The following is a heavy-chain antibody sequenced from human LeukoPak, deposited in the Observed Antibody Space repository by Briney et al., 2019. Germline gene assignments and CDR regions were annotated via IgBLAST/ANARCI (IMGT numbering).Heavy chain of an antibody. J-gene: IGHJ3*02. CDR2: IRYDGSNK. V-gene: IGHV3-30*02. CDR3: AKDRTAARPDRGAFDI. CDR1: GFTFSSYG. D-gene: IGHD6-6*01. Sequence: GGSLRLSCAASGFTFSSYGMHWVRQAPGKGLEWVAFIRYDGSNKYYADSVKGRFTISRDNSKNTLYLQMNSLRAEDTAVYYCAKDRTAARPDRGAFDIWGQGTMVTVSS.